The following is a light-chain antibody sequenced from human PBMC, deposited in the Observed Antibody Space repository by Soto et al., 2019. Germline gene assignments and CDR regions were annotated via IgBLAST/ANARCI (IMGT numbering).Light chain of an antibody. CDR2: EIS. Sequence: QSALTQPASVSGSPGQSVTISCTGTSGDIGAYNYVCWYQQHPGKAPKLMIYEISNRPSGVADRFSGSKSGTTASLSISGLQGEEEADYYCSSYTTSYTHVFGTGTKLTVL. V-gene: IGLV2-14*01. CDR1: SGDIGAYNY. J-gene: IGLJ1*01. CDR3: SSYTTSYTHV.